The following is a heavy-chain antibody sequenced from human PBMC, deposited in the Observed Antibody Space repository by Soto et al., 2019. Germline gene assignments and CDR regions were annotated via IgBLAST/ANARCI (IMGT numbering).Heavy chain of an antibody. V-gene: IGHV4-61*01. J-gene: IGHJ6*02. CDR3: ARESYSVVTNHYYGMDV. CDR1: GGSVSSGSYY. CDR2: IYYSGST. D-gene: IGHD2-21*02. Sequence: SETLSVTCTVSGGSVSSGSYYWSWILQPPGKGLEWIGYIYYSGSTNYNPSLKSRVTISVDTSKNQFSLKLSSVTAADTAVYYCARESYSVVTNHYYGMDVWGQGTTVTVSS.